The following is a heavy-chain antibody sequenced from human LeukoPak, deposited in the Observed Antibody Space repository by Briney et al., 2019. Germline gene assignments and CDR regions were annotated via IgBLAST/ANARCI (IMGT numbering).Heavy chain of an antibody. CDR1: GFTFSSYW. Sequence: GGSLRLSCAASGFTFSSYWMSRVRQAPGKGLEWVANIKQDGSEKYYVDSVKGRFTISRDNAKNSLYLQMNSLRAEDTAVYYCARGQKKRYYDFWSGYSPPGHYWGQGTLVTVSS. J-gene: IGHJ4*02. CDR2: IKQDGSEK. CDR3: ARGQKKRYYDFWSGYSPPGHY. D-gene: IGHD3-3*01. V-gene: IGHV3-7*01.